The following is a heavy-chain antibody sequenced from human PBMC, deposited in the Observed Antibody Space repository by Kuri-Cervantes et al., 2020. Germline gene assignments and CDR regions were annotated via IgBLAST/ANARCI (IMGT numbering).Heavy chain of an antibody. J-gene: IGHJ4*02. CDR3: ARAPYVNDYGA. CDR2: ISSSSSYI. V-gene: IGHV3-21*05. D-gene: IGHD4-17*01. Sequence: GESLKISCAASGFTFSSYSMNWVRQAPGKGLEWVSYISSSSSYIYYADSVKGRFTISRDNAKNSLYLQMDSLRAEDTAVYYCARAPYVNDYGAWGQGTLVTVSS. CDR1: GFTFSSYS.